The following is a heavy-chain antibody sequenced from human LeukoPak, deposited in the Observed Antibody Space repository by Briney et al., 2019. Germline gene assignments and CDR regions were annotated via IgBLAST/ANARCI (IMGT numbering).Heavy chain of an antibody. CDR3: ARDYRHIVVVTAFNRFDP. CDR1: GYTFFNYG. Sequence: GASVKVSCKGSGYTFFNYGISWVRQGPRQRVGGLGWINPYNGNTNYAQKLQGRLTMTTDTSTSTAYMELRSLRSDDTAVYYCARDYRHIVVVTAFNRFDPWGQGTLVTVSS. CDR2: INPYNGNT. V-gene: IGHV1-18*04. D-gene: IGHD2-21*02. J-gene: IGHJ5*02.